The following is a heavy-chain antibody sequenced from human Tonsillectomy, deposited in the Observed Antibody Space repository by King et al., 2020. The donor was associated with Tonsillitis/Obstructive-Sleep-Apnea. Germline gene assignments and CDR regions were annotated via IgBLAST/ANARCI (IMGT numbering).Heavy chain of an antibody. CDR2: ISGYNGNT. Sequence: QLVQSGAEVKKPGASVKVYCKASGYNLNSHGISWVRQAPGQGLEWMGWISGYNGNTNYAQKLQGRVTMTTDTSTSTAYMEPRSLRSEDTAVYYCARVPWFGKLSASPNFDFWGQGTLVTVSS. D-gene: IGHD3-10*01. CDR1: GYNLNSHG. J-gene: IGHJ4*02. V-gene: IGHV1-18*01. CDR3: ARVPWFGKLSASPNFDF.